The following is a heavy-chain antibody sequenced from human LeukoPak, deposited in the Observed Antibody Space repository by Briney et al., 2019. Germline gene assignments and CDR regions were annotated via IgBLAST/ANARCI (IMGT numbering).Heavy chain of an antibody. Sequence: PGGTLRLSCAASGFTSSSYAMGWVRQAPGKGLEWVSVISGSGRITYYADSVKGRFTISRDNSKNPLYLQMPTLRADDTAVYYCARGSYGHIDHWGQGILVTVSS. CDR1: GFTSSSYA. D-gene: IGHD3-16*01. J-gene: IGHJ4*02. V-gene: IGHV3-23*01. CDR3: ARGSYGHIDH. CDR2: ISGSGRIT.